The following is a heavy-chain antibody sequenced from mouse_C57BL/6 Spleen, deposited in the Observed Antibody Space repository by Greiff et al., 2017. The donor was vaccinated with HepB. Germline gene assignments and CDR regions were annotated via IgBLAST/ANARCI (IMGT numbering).Heavy chain of an antibody. CDR2: INPSSGYT. J-gene: IGHJ4*01. CDR1: GYTFTSYT. Sequence: VQLQQSGAELARPGASVKMSCKASGYTFTSYTMHWVKQRPGQGLEWIGYINPSSGYTKYNQKFKDKATLTADKSSSTAYMQLSSLTSEDSAVYYCARSSNSPYAMDYWGQGTSVTVSS. V-gene: IGHV1-4*01. CDR3: ARSSNSPYAMDY. D-gene: IGHD2-5*01.